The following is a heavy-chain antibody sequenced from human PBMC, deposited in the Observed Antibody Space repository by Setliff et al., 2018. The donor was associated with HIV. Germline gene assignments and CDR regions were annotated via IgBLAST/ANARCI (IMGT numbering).Heavy chain of an antibody. D-gene: IGHD4-17*01. Sequence: GGSLRLSCAASGFTFSSYWMSWVRQAPGKGLEWVASIKQDGSEKYYVDSVKGRFTISRDNAKNSLHLQTNSLRAEDTAVYYCARENHGDYDYWGQGTLVTVSS. CDR2: IKQDGSEK. V-gene: IGHV3-7*03. CDR1: GFTFSSYW. CDR3: ARENHGDYDY. J-gene: IGHJ4*02.